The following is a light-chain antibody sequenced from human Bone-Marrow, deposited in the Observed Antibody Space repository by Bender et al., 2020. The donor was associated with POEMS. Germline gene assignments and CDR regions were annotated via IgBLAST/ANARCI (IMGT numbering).Light chain of an antibody. Sequence: SYVLTQPPSVSVAPGKTTTITCGGNNIASKTVHWYQHKPGQAPVLVVYEDSKRPSGIPERFSGSSSGTLATLTISGAQVEDEADYYCYSTHSSGNHTAVFGGGTRLTVL. J-gene: IGLJ3*02. CDR2: EDS. V-gene: IGLV3-10*01. CDR1: NIASKT. CDR3: YSTHSSGNHTAV.